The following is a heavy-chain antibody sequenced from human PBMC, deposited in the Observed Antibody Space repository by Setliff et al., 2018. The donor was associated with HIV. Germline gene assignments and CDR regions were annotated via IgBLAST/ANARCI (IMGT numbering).Heavy chain of an antibody. D-gene: IGHD5-12*01. CDR3: ARLGAEDFSDYDWVDY. V-gene: IGHV4-34*01. Sequence: PSETLSLTCAVYGGSFSGYYWSWIRQPPGKGLEWIGEINHSGDTNYHPSLQSRLTISVDTSKNQFSLNLNSVTAADTAVYYCARLGAEDFSDYDWVDYWGQGTLVTVSS. CDR2: INHSGDT. CDR1: GGSFSGYY. J-gene: IGHJ4*02.